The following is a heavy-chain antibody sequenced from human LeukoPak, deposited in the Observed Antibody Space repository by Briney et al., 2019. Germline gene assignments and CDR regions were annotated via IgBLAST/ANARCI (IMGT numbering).Heavy chain of an antibody. CDR2: ISGSGGST. Sequence: GGSLRLSCAASGFTFSNYGMSWVRQAPRKGLEWVSAISGSGGSTHYADSVKGRFTISRDNSKNTLYLQMNSLRAEDTAVYYCAKDLDGSGMYGGIDSWGQGTLVIVSS. D-gene: IGHD6-19*01. J-gene: IGHJ4*02. CDR3: AKDLDGSGMYGGIDS. CDR1: GFTFSNYG. V-gene: IGHV3-23*01.